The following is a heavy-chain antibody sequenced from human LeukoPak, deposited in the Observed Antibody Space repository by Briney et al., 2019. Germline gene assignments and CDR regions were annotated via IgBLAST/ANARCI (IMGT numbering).Heavy chain of an antibody. CDR3: ARVFPTGHYYYMDV. CDR1: GYSISSGYY. D-gene: IGHD1-1*01. CDR2: IYHSGST. V-gene: IGHV4-38-2*01. J-gene: IGHJ6*03. Sequence: SETLSLTCAVSGYSISSGYYCGWIRQPPGKGLEWIGSIYHSGSTYYNPSLKSRVTISVDTSKNQFSLKLSSVTAADTAVYYCARVFPTGHYYYMDVWGKGTTVTVSS.